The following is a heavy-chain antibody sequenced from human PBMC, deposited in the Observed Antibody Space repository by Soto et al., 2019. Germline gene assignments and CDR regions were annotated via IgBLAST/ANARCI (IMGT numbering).Heavy chain of an antibody. Sequence: SETLSLTCAVYGGSFSGYYWSWIRQPPGKGLEWIGEINHSGSTNYNPSLKSRVTISVDTSKNQFSLKLSSVTAADTAVYYCARGGVVPAAPDGWFDPWGQGTLVTVSS. V-gene: IGHV4-34*01. D-gene: IGHD2-2*01. CDR1: GGSFSGYY. J-gene: IGHJ5*02. CDR3: ARGGVVPAAPDGWFDP. CDR2: INHSGST.